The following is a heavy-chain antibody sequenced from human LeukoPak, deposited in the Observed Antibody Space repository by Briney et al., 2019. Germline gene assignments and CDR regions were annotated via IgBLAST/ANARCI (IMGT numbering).Heavy chain of an antibody. D-gene: IGHD6-13*01. J-gene: IGHJ4*02. CDR3: ARATPDIAAAGAFDY. CDR2: ISGGST. CDR1: GFTASSNE. V-gene: IGHV3-38*03. Sequence: GGSLRLSCAASGFTASSNEMSWVRQAPGKGLEWVSSISGGSTYYADSRKGRFTISRDNSKNTLYLQMNTLRVEDTAVYYCARATPDIAAAGAFDYWGQGTLVTVSS.